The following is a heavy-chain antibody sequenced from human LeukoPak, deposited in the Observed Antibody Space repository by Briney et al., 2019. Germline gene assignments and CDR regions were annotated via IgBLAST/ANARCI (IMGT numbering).Heavy chain of an antibody. J-gene: IGHJ4*02. CDR3: ARERIAARRSLFDY. CDR2: VNPSGGST. CDR1: GYTFTGYC. V-gene: IGHV1-46*01. D-gene: IGHD6-6*01. Sequence: ASVKVSCKASGYTFTGYCMHWVRQAPGQGLEWMGVVNPSGGSTSYAQKFQGRVTMTRDTSTSTVYMELSSLRSEDTAVYYCARERIAARRSLFDYWGQGTLVTVSS.